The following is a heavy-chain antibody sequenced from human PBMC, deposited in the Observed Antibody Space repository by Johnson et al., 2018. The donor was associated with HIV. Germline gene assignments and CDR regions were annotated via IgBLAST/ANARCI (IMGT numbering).Heavy chain of an antibody. CDR3: AIPLGVPTDDDALDI. D-gene: IGHD2-2*01. CDR2: ISYDGSNK. CDR1: GFTFSTYG. V-gene: IGHV3-30*03. Sequence: QVQLVESGGGVVQPGRSLRLSCAASGFTFSTYGMHWVRQAPGKGLEGVATISYDGSNKYFADSVKGRFTISRDNSKNTLYLQMNSLRAEDTAVYYCAIPLGVPTDDDALDIWGQGTMVTVSS. J-gene: IGHJ3*02.